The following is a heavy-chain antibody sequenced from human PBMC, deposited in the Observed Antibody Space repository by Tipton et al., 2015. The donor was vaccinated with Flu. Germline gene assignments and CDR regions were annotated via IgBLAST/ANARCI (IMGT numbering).Heavy chain of an antibody. CDR2: IDKSGSTI. CDR3: ARDRRAEAGTEYYFDY. J-gene: IGHJ4*02. D-gene: IGHD6-13*01. Sequence: SLRLSCAASGFSVSEYDMAWVRQAPGKGLEWISFIDKSGSTIHYADSLKGRFTISRDNAKNSLSLEMKSLRAEDTAVYYCARDRRAEAGTEYYFDYWGQGTLGTVTS. V-gene: IGHV3-48*03. CDR1: GFSVSEYD.